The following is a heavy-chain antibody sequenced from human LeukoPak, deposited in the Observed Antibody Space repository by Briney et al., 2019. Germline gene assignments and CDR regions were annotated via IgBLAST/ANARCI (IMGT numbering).Heavy chain of an antibody. V-gene: IGHV3-48*04. J-gene: IGHJ4*02. Sequence: PGGSLRLSCAASGFTFSSYSMNWVRQAPGKGLEWVSYISSSGSTIYYADSVKGRFTISRDNAKNSLYLQMNSLRAEDTAVYYCARPGIAAAGTVFLVDYWGQGTLVTVSS. CDR3: ARPGIAAAGTVFLVDY. CDR2: ISSSGSTI. D-gene: IGHD6-13*01. CDR1: GFTFSSYS.